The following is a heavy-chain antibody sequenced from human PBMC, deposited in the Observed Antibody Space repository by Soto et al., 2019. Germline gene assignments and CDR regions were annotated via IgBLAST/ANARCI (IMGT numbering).Heavy chain of an antibody. J-gene: IGHJ5*02. CDR3: ARGPDYYGSGSRREFWFDP. V-gene: IGHV1-8*01. CDR2: MNPNSGST. D-gene: IGHD3-10*01. CDR1: GYTFTSYD. Sequence: ASVKVSCKASGYTFTSYDINWVRQATGQGLEWVGWMNPNSGSTGYAQKFQGRVTMTRNTPISTAYMELSSLRSEDTAVYYCARGPDYYGSGSRREFWFDPWGQGTLVTVSS.